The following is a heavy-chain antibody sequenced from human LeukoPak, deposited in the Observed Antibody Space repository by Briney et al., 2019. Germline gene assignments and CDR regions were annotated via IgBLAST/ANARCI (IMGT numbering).Heavy chain of an antibody. Sequence: GGSLRLSCAASGFTFSSYWMSWVRQAPGKGLEWVANIKQDGSEKYYVDSVKGRFTISRDNAKNSLYLQMNSLRAEDTAVYYCVRGVGVSRFNYSDPWGQGTLVVVSS. CDR2: IKQDGSEK. V-gene: IGHV3-7*05. J-gene: IGHJ5*02. CDR1: GFTFSSYW. CDR3: VRGVGVSRFNYSDP. D-gene: IGHD5-24*01.